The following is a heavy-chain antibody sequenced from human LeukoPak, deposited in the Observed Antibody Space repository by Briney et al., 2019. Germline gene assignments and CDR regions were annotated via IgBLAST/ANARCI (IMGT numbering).Heavy chain of an antibody. J-gene: IGHJ6*03. Sequence: PGGSLRLSCAASGFMFSKSWMHWVRQVPGRGLVWVARIYNDGSTTNYADSVKGRFTISRDNAANTLFLQMNSLRAEDTAVYYCATERAGERPRPLLSYYYMDVWGKGTTVTISS. CDR2: IYNDGSTT. V-gene: IGHV3-74*01. D-gene: IGHD3-16*01. CDR3: ATERAGERPRPLLSYYYMDV. CDR1: GFMFSKSW.